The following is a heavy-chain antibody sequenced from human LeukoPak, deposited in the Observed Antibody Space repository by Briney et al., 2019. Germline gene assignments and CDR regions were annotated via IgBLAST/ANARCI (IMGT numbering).Heavy chain of an antibody. CDR2: INPSDSYT. D-gene: IGHD6-19*01. V-gene: IGHV5-10-1*01. J-gene: IGHJ4*02. CDR1: GYSFTNYW. Sequence: GESLKISCKGSGYSFTNYWISWVRQLPGKGLEWMGRINPSDSYTNYSPSFQGHVTISADKSISTAYVQWSSLKATDTAIYYCAIHVGGSGGWSDWGQGTLVTVSS. CDR3: AIHVGGSGGWSD.